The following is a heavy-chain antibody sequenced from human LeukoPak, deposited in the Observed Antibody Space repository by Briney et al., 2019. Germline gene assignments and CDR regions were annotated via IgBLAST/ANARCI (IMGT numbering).Heavy chain of an antibody. CDR1: GYSIINGFY. CDR3: ARLPHCTGTTCYGGGYYSDY. D-gene: IGHD2-2*01. J-gene: IGHJ4*02. Sequence: PSETLSLTCTVSGYSIINGFYWGWIRQPAGKRLEWIGAIIHRGTTFYNPSLKSRVTISVDTSKNQFSLKLNSVTAADTGVYYCARLPHCTGTTCYGGGYYSDYWGQGTLVTVSS. V-gene: IGHV4-38-2*02. CDR2: IIHRGTT.